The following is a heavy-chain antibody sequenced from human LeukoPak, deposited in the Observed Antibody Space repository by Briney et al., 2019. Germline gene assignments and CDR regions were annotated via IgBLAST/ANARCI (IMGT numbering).Heavy chain of an antibody. CDR1: GGTFSSYA. CDR2: IIPIFGTA. CDR3: ASDSSGYYNYYYYMDV. Sequence: SVKVSCKASGGTFSSYAISWVRQAPGQGLEWMGGIIPIFGTANYAQKFQGRVTITADKSTSTAYMELSSLRSEDTAVYYCASDSSGYYNYYYYMDVWAKGPRSPSP. D-gene: IGHD3-22*01. V-gene: IGHV1-69*06. J-gene: IGHJ6*03.